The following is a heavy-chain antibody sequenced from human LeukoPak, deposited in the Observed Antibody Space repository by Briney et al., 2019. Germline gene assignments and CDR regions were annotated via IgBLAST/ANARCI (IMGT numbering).Heavy chain of an antibody. J-gene: IGHJ4*02. CDR3: ARAEWELLLYYFDY. CDR1: GFTFSSYW. CDR2: IKQDGSEK. V-gene: IGHV3-7*01. Sequence: GGSLRLSCAASGFTFSSYWMSWVRQAPGKGLEWVANIKQDGSEKYYVDSVKGRFTISRDNAKNSLYLQMNSLRAEDTAVYYCARAEWELLLYYFDYWGQGTLVTVSS. D-gene: IGHD1-26*01.